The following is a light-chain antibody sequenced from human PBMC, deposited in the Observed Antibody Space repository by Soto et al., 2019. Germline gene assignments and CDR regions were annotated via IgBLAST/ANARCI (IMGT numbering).Light chain of an antibody. CDR1: MRDVGAYNL. J-gene: IGLJ3*02. V-gene: IGLV2-14*01. CDR3: SAYAARSTLV. Sequence: QSALTQPASVSGSAGRSITISCPGTMRDVGAYNLVSWYQQHPGTAPKLIIYEVRNRPSGIPSRFSGSRSGNTASLTISGLQSEDEGDYYCSAYAARSTLVFGGGTKVTVL. CDR2: EVR.